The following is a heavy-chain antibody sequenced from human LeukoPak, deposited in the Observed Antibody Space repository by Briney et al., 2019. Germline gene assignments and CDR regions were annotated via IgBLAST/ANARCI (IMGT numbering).Heavy chain of an antibody. CDR1: GFRFDDYY. Sequence: PGGSLRLSCSASGFRFDDYYLSWIRQAPGKGLEWISFISATGGMMGHADSVKGRFTISRDNAKNSVCLEMNNLRADDTAVYHCARHMVLSPCDYWGPGTVVTVSS. D-gene: IGHD4/OR15-4a*01. CDR2: ISATGGMM. CDR3: ARHMVLSPCDY. V-gene: IGHV3-11*01. J-gene: IGHJ4*02.